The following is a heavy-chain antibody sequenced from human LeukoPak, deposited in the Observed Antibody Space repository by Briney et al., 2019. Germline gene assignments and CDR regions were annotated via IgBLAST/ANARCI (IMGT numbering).Heavy chain of an antibody. V-gene: IGHV4-4*07. Sequence: PSETLSLTCTVSGGSISSYYWSWIRRPAGKGLEWIGRIYTSGSTNYNPSLKSRVTMSVDTSKNQFSLKLSSVTAADTAVYYCARGGDYYDSSDYYDYWGQGTLVTVSS. J-gene: IGHJ4*02. CDR2: IYTSGST. CDR1: GGSISSYY. CDR3: ARGGDYYDSSDYYDY. D-gene: IGHD3-22*01.